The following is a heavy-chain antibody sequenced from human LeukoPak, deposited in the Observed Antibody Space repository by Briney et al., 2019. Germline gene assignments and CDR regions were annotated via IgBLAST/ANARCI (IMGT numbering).Heavy chain of an antibody. D-gene: IGHD3-22*01. J-gene: IGHJ3*02. CDR1: GFTFSTYS. Sequence: PGGSLRLSCAASGFTFSTYSMNWVRQAPGKALEWISKISSSGTTVYYADSVKGRFTISRDNAKNSLYLQMNTLRGEDTAVYYCARGGYYDTSDLYFEGNAFDMWGQGTMVTVSS. V-gene: IGHV3-48*01. CDR2: ISSSGTTV. CDR3: ARGGYYDTSDLYFEGNAFDM.